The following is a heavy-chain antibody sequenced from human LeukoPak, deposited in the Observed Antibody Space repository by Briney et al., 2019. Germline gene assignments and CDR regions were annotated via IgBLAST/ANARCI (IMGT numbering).Heavy chain of an antibody. D-gene: IGHD4-17*01. V-gene: IGHV4-59*08. J-gene: IGHJ4*02. Sequence: SETLSLTCSVSGSSISDSYWSWIRQPPGKQMEWIGFVSDRGGTTYNPSLKSRVTISVDTSKNQFSLKLSSVTAADTAVYYCARNLDGDYDYWGQGTLVTVSS. CDR2: VSDRGGT. CDR3: ARNLDGDYDY. CDR1: GSSISDSY.